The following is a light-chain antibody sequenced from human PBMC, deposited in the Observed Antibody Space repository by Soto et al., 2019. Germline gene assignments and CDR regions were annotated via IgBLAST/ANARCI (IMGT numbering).Light chain of an antibody. CDR1: QGVRND. CDR3: QQYDSYSWT. V-gene: IGKV1-6*01. CDR2: AAS. J-gene: IGKJ1*01. Sequence: AIQMTQPPSSLSASVGDRVTITCRASQGVRNDLGWYQQKPGKAPKLLIYAASSLQSGVPSRFSGSGSGTDFTLTISSLQTDDFATYYCQQYDSYSWTFGQGTKVDIK.